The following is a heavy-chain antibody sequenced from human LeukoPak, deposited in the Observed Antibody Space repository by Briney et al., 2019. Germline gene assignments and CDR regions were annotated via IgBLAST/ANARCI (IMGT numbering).Heavy chain of an antibody. J-gene: IGHJ4*02. V-gene: IGHV2-70*18. CDR2: IDWDDDK. Sequence: TLSLTCTVSGGSISSYYWSWIRQPPGKALEWLALIDWDDDKYYSTSLKTRLTISKDTSKKQVVLTMTSMEAVDTATYYCARYLYGDSASYFDYWGQGTLVIVSS. CDR1: GGSISSYY. D-gene: IGHD4-17*01. CDR3: ARYLYGDSASYFDY.